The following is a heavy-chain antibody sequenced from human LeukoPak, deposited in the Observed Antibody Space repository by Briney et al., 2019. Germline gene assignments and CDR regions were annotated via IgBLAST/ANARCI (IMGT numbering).Heavy chain of an antibody. Sequence: SETLSLTCTVSGVSISSSSYYWGWIRQPPGKGLERIGSIYYSGSTYYNPSLKSRVTISVDTSKHQFSLKLSSVTAADTAVYYCARVPGYCTNGVCPRRWFDPWSQGTLVTVSS. V-gene: IGHV4-39*07. D-gene: IGHD2-8*01. CDR3: ARVPGYCTNGVCPRRWFDP. CDR2: IYYSGST. J-gene: IGHJ5*02. CDR1: GVSISSSSYY.